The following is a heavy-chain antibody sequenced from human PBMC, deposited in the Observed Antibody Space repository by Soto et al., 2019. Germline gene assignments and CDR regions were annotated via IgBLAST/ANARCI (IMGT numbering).Heavy chain of an antibody. D-gene: IGHD3-22*01. CDR3: ARGKGAYYYDSRRFDP. J-gene: IGHJ5*02. Sequence: XATLSLTCAVYGGSFSGYYWSWIRQPPGKGLEWIGEINHSGSTNYNPSLKSRVTISVDTSKNQFSLKLSSVTAADTAVYYCARGKGAYYYDSRRFDPWGQGTLVTVSS. CDR1: GGSFSGYY. V-gene: IGHV4-34*01. CDR2: INHSGST.